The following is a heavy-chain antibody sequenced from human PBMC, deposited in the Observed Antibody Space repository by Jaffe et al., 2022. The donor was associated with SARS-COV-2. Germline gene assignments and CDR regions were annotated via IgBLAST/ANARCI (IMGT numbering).Heavy chain of an antibody. J-gene: IGHJ4*02. Sequence: EVQLLESGGALEQSGGSLRLSCAASGFTFSSYAMNWVRQAPGKGLEWVSAISGSGGSTYYADSVKGRFTISRDNSRNTLYLQMNSLRAEDTALYYCAKDLDSGRWDEGNWGQGTLVTVSA. D-gene: IGHD1-26*01. CDR1: GFTFSSYA. V-gene: IGHV3-23*01. CDR3: AKDLDSGRWDEGN. CDR2: ISGSGGST.